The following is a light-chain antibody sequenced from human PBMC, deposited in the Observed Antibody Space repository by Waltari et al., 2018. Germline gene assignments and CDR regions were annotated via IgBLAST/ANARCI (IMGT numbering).Light chain of an antibody. CDR3: QQYYSTWA. CDR1: QSVLYSSNNKNY. V-gene: IGKV4-1*01. J-gene: IGKJ1*01. CDR2: WAS. Sequence: DIVMTQSPASLAVSLGERATINCKSSQSVLYSSNNKNYLAWYQQKPGQPPKLLIYWASTRESGFPDRFSGSGSGTDFTLTISSLQAEDVAVYYCQQYYSTWAFGQGTKVEIK.